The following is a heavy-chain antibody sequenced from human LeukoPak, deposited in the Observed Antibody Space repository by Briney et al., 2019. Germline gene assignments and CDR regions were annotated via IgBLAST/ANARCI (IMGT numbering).Heavy chain of an antibody. CDR3: ARDTGYSGYGYSFDI. CDR1: GGSISSSSYY. CDR2: IYYSGST. V-gene: IGHV4-39*07. Sequence: SETLSLTCTVSGGSISSSSYYWGWIRQPPGKGLEWIGSIYYSGSTYYNPSLKSRVTISVDTSKNQFSLKLSSVTAADTALYYCARDTGYSGYGYSFDIWGQGTMVTVSS. D-gene: IGHD5-12*01. J-gene: IGHJ3*02.